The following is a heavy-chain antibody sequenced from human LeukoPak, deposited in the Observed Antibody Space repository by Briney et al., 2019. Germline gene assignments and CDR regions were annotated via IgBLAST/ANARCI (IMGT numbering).Heavy chain of an antibody. V-gene: IGHV4-34*01. CDR1: GESLNSYY. CDR2: IYESGTT. D-gene: IGHD3-10*01. J-gene: IGHJ4*02. Sequence: PSETLSLTCAVYGESLNSYYWSWVRQPPGEGLEWIGVIYESGTTEYNPSLKSRVTISMVPSKQQFSLSLSSVTAADTAVYYCARTRPYYYGSGSRTYFDYWGQGTPVTVSS. CDR3: ARTRPYYYGSGSRTYFDY.